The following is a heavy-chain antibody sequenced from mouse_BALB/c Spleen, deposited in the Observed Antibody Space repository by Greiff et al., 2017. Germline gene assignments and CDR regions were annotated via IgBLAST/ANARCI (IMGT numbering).Heavy chain of an antibody. J-gene: IGHJ4*01. V-gene: IGHV3-8*02. Sequence: EVQLVESGPSLVKPSQTLSLTCSVTGDSITSGYWNWIRKFPGNKLEYMGYISYSGSTYYNPSLKSRISITRDTSKNQYYLQLNSVTTEDTATYYCARFVYYYGSSYAMDYWGQGTSVTVSS. CDR1: GDSITSGY. CDR2: ISYSGST. D-gene: IGHD1-1*01. CDR3: ARFVYYYGSSYAMDY.